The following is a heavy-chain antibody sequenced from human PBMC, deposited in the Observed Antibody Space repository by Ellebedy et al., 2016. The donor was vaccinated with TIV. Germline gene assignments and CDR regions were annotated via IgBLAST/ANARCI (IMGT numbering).Heavy chain of an antibody. J-gene: IGHJ6*02. CDR3: ASSIHSLGTGYVLGTYGMDV. CDR1: GGTFSNYV. Sequence: AASVKVSCKASGGTFSNYVISWVRQAPGQGLEWMGGIIPMFDTANYAQKLQGRVKITADESTSTAYMELNSLRSEDTAVDYCASSIHSLGTGYVLGTYGMDVWGQGTTVTVSS. CDR2: IIPMFDTA. D-gene: IGHD3-10*02. V-gene: IGHV1-69*13.